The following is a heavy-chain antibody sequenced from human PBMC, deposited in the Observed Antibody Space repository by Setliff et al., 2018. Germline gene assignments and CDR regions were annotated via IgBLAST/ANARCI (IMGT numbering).Heavy chain of an antibody. D-gene: IGHD2-15*01. CDR2: IYHSGST. J-gene: IGHJ4*02. CDR3: ASERESASRQTYFDS. Sequence: SETLSLTCNVSGDSISSTYHWGWIRQSPGKGLEWIGTIYHSGSTYYNPSLESRVTISIDKPNKQFSLELRSLTAADTALYYCASERESASRQTYFDSWGQGTLVTVSS. V-gene: IGHV4-38-2*02. CDR1: GDSISSTYH.